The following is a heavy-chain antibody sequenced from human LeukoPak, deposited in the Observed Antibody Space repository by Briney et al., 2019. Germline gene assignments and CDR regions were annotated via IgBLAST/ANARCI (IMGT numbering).Heavy chain of an antibody. V-gene: IGHV3-21*01. D-gene: IGHD3-3*01. J-gene: IGHJ4*02. CDR1: GFTFSDRY. CDR2: ISSSSSYI. Sequence: PGGSLRLSCAASGFTFSDRYMDWVRQAPGKGLEWVSSISSSSSYIYYADSVKGRFTISRDNAKNSLYLQMNSLRAEDTAVYYCARDFIALIPDFWSGYYSPPNYWGQGTLVTVSS. CDR3: ARDFIALIPDFWSGYYSPPNY.